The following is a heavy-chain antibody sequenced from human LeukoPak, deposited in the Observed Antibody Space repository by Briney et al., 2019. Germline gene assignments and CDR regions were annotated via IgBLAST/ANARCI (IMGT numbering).Heavy chain of an antibody. V-gene: IGHV1-46*01. CDR1: GYTFTSYY. CDR2: INPSGGST. CDR3: ARVSQLLYSLRYFDY. D-gene: IGHD2-2*02. Sequence: ASVKVSCKASGYTFTSYYMHWVRQAPGQGLEWMGIINPSGGSTSYAQKFQGRVTMTRDTSTSTVYMELSSLRSEDTAVYYCARVSQLLYSLRYFDYWGQGTLVTVSS. J-gene: IGHJ4*02.